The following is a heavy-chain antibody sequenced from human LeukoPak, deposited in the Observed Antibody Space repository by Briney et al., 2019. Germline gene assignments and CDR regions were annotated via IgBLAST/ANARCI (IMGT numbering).Heavy chain of an antibody. CDR3: ARKYSSGWRDAFDI. J-gene: IGHJ3*02. CDR2: IYYSGST. Sequence: SETLSLTCAVSGGSISSNSYYWGWIRQPPGKGLEWIGSIYYSGSTYYNPSLKSRVTISVDTSKNQFSLKLSSVTAADTAVYYCARKYSSGWRDAFDIWGQGTMVTVSS. D-gene: IGHD6-19*01. V-gene: IGHV4-39*01. CDR1: GGSISSNSYY.